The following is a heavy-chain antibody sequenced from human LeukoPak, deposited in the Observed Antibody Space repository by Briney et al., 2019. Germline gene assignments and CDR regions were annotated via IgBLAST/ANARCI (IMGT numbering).Heavy chain of an antibody. CDR1: GDSISSYY. J-gene: IGHJ4*02. D-gene: IGHD3-10*01. Sequence: SETLSLTCTVSGDSISSYYWSWIRQPPGKGLEWFGYIYYSGSTNYNPSLKSRVTISVDTSKNQFSLKLSSVTAADTAVYYCARWGVIMGFDYWGQGTLVTVSS. CDR2: IYYSGST. V-gene: IGHV4-59*01. CDR3: ARWGVIMGFDY.